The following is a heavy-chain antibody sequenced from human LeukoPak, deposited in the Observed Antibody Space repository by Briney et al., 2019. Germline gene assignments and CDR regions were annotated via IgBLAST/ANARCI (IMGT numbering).Heavy chain of an antibody. V-gene: IGHV4-39*07. J-gene: IGHJ4*02. CDR1: GGSISSSSYY. Sequence: PSETLSLTCTVSGGSISSSSYYWGWIRQPLGKGLEWIGSIYYSGSTYYNPSLKSRVTISVDTSKNQFSLKLSSVTAADTAVYYCAREDFMTTVNYWGQGTLVTVSS. CDR3: AREDFMTTVNY. CDR2: IYYSGST. D-gene: IGHD4-17*01.